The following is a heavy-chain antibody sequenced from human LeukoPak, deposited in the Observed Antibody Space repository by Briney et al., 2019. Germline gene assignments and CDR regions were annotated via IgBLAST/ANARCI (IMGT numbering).Heavy chain of an antibody. CDR2: IYPGNSDT. CDR1: GDRLTNNW. Sequence: GEPLKTSCKISGDRLTNNWTGWVRQVPAKGLEWMGLIYPGNSDTRYSPLFQSQVTLSVDRSISTAYLHWSGLKASHTAIYYCARFALTSSLDYWGQGTLVTVSA. V-gene: IGHV5-51*01. J-gene: IGHJ4*02. D-gene: IGHD6-13*01. CDR3: ARFALTSSLDY.